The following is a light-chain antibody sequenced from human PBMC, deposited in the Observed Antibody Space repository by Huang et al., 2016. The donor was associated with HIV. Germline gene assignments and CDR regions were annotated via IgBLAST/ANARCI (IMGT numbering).Light chain of an antibody. CDR1: QSIGTN. CDR3: QQYNDWRT. Sequence: EIVMTQSPATLSVSPGERATLSCRASQSIGTNLAWYQQKRGQAPRLLLYGALTRATGIPARFSGRGSGTEFTLTISSLQSEDFAIYYCQQYNDWRTFGQGTKVETK. V-gene: IGKV3-15*01. J-gene: IGKJ1*01. CDR2: GAL.